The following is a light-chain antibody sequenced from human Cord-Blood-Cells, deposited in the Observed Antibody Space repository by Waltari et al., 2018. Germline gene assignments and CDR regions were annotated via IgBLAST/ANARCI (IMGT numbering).Light chain of an antibody. J-gene: IGKJ2*01. V-gene: IGKV1-5*01. Sequence: DIQMTQSPSTLSASVGDRVTITCRASQSISSWLAWYQQKPGKATKLLIYDASSLESGVPSRFSGSGSGTEFTLTISSLQPDEFATYYCQQYNSYSPTFGQGTKLEIK. CDR2: DAS. CDR1: QSISSW. CDR3: QQYNSYSPT.